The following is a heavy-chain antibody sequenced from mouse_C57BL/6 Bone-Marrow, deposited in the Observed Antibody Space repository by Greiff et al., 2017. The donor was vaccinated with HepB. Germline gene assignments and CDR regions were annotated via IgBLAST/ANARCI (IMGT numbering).Heavy chain of an antibody. J-gene: IGHJ1*03. V-gene: IGHV1-69*01. CDR3: ASHYGSSYDWYFDV. D-gene: IGHD1-1*01. CDR1: GYTFTSYW. CDR2: IDPSDSYT. Sequence: QVQLQQPGAELVMPGASVKLSCKASGYTFTSYWMHWVKQRPGQGLEWIGEIDPSDSYTNYNQKFKGKSTLTVDKSSSIAYMQLSSLTSEDSAVYYCASHYGSSYDWYFDVWGTGTTVTVSS.